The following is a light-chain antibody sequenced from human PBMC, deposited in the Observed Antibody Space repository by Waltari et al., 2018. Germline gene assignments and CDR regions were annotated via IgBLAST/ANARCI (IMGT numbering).Light chain of an antibody. CDR2: CAS. V-gene: IGKV4-1*01. Sequence: DIVMTQSPDSLAVSLGERATINCKSSQSVLLGSDKNNYLAWYQQKPGQPPKLLTYCASTREAGVPDRVSGSGSGTDFTLTISSLQAEDVAVYYCQQYYSTPLTFGGGTKVEIK. J-gene: IGKJ4*01. CDR3: QQYYSTPLT. CDR1: QSVLLGSDKNNY.